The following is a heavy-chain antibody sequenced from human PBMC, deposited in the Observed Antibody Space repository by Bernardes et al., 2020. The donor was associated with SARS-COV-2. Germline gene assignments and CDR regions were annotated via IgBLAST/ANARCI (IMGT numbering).Heavy chain of an antibody. D-gene: IGHD6-13*01. J-gene: IGHJ2*01. V-gene: IGHV3-7*01. Sequence: VGSLILSCAASGFTFSSSWMSWVRQAPGKGLEWVANIKQDGSEKYYVDSVKGRFTISRDNAKNSLYLQMKSLRAEDTAVYYCARVSGSSWYFDLWGRGTLVTVSS. CDR2: IKQDGSEK. CDR1: GFTFSSSW. CDR3: ARVSGSSWYFDL.